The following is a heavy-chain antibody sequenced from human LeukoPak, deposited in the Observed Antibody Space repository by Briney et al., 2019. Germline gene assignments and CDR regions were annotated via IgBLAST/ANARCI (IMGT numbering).Heavy chain of an antibody. Sequence: GGSLRLSCAASGHTFSIYSMNWVRQAPGKGLEWVSSISSSSSYIYYADSVKGRFTISRDNAKNSLYLQMNSLRGEDTAVYYCPRVLGNYFDSSGPSLYWGQGTLVTVSS. CDR2: ISSSSSYI. CDR1: GHTFSIYS. J-gene: IGHJ4*02. D-gene: IGHD3-22*01. V-gene: IGHV3-21*01. CDR3: PRVLGNYFDSSGPSLY.